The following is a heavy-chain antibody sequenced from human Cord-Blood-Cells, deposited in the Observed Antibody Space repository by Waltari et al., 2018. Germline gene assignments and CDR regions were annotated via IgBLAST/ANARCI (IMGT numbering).Heavy chain of an antibody. CDR2: INHSGST. Sequence: QVQLQQWGAGLLKPSETLSLPCAVYGWSFSGYYWSWTRQPPGKGLEWIGEINHSGSTNYNPSLKSRVTISVDTSKNQFSLKLSSVTAADTAVYYCARRTPGIAAAGYFDYWGQGTLVTVSS. J-gene: IGHJ4*02. CDR1: GWSFSGYY. V-gene: IGHV4-34*01. CDR3: ARRTPGIAAAGYFDY. D-gene: IGHD6-13*01.